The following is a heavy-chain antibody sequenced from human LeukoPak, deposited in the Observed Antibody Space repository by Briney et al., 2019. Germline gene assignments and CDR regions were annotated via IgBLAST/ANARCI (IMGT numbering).Heavy chain of an antibody. CDR1: GFTFSDYY. D-gene: IGHD2-2*01. CDR3: ARDRIQYQLLNWFDP. CDR2: IKQDGSEK. Sequence: GGSLRLSCAASGFTFSDYYMSWIRQAPGKGLEWVANIKQDGSEKYYVDSVKGRFTISRDNAKNSLYLQMNSLRAEDTAVYYCARDRIQYQLLNWFDPWGQGTLVTVSS. J-gene: IGHJ5*02. V-gene: IGHV3-7*01.